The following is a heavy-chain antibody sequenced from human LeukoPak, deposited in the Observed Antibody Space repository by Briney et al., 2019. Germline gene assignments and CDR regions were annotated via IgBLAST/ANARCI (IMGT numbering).Heavy chain of an antibody. CDR3: VRPRSPASNDGGY. CDR1: GFTFSSYS. J-gene: IGHJ4*02. Sequence: GGSLRLSCEASGFTFSSYSMKWVRQAPGKGLEGVSCISSTCSYKYYADSVKGRLTIFIDNAKNSLYLQLNSLRAADKALYYCVRPRSPASNDGGYWGQGTLVTVSS. V-gene: IGHV3-21*01. CDR2: ISSTCSYK. D-gene: IGHD1-1*01.